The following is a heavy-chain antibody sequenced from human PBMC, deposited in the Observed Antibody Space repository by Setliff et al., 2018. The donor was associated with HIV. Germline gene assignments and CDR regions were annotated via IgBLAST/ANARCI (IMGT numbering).Heavy chain of an antibody. CDR2: VNRGRRT. V-gene: IGHV4-34*01. CDR1: GGSFSDYY. CDR3: AREIPYSYGGRGHPL. D-gene: IGHD3-22*01. Sequence: PSEILSLTCALYGGSFSDYYWSWIRQPPGMGLEWIGEVNRGRRTNYNSSLKSRVTTSIDTSRNQFSLTVSSVTAADTAVYYCAREIPYSYGGRGHPLWGQGTLVTVSS. J-gene: IGHJ4*02.